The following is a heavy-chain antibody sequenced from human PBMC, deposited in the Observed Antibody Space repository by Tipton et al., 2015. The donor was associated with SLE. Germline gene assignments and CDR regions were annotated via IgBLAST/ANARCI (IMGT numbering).Heavy chain of an antibody. CDR3: ARGWTGSGWPFDY. J-gene: IGHJ4*02. Sequence: TLSLTCAVYGGSFSGYYWSWIRQPPGKGLEWIGEINHSGSTNYNPSLKSRVTISVDKSKNQFSLKLSSVTAADTAVYYCARGWTGSGWPFDYWGQGTLVTVSS. CDR1: GGSFSGYY. CDR2: INHSGST. V-gene: IGHV4-34*01. D-gene: IGHD6-19*01.